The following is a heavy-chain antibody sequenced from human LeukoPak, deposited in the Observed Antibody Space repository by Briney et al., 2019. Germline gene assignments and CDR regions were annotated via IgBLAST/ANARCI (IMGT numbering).Heavy chain of an antibody. Sequence: PGRSLRLSCAASGFTFSSYGMHWVRQAPGKGLEWVAVISYDGSNKYYADSVKGRFTISRDNSKNTLYLQMNSLRAEGTAVYYCAKDYNTKSPYYFDYWGQGTLVTVSS. CDR3: AKDYNTKSPYYFDY. D-gene: IGHD1-1*01. CDR2: ISYDGSNK. V-gene: IGHV3-30*18. J-gene: IGHJ4*02. CDR1: GFTFSSYG.